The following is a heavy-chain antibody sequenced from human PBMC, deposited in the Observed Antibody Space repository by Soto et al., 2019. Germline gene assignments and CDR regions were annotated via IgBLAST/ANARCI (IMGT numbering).Heavy chain of an antibody. J-gene: IGHJ4*02. CDR2: ISYDGSNK. Sequence: PGGSLRLSCAASGFTFSSYVMHWVRQAPGKGLEWVAVISYDGSNKYYADSVKGRFTISRGNSKNTLYLQMNSLRAEDTAVYYCAKARSEELNILDYWGQGTLVTVSS. CDR3: AKARSEELNILDY. D-gene: IGHD1-26*01. V-gene: IGHV3-30*18. CDR1: GFTFSSYV.